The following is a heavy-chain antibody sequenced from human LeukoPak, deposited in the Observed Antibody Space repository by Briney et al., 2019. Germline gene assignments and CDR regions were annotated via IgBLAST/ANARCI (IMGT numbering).Heavy chain of an antibody. CDR3: ATGHSSFDF. D-gene: IGHD2-21*01. CDR2: IGSSGTYT. CDR1: GFTFSGYY. Sequence: GGSLRLSCAASGFTFSGYYMSWIRQAPGKGLEWVSSIGSSGTYTNYADSVRGRFTISGDNAKNSLYLQMSSLRAEDSAVYYCATGHSSFDFWGQGTLVTVSS. J-gene: IGHJ4*02. V-gene: IGHV3-11*05.